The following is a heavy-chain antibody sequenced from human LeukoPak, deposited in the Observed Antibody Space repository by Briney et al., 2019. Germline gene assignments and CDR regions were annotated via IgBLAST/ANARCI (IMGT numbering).Heavy chain of an antibody. V-gene: IGHV3-23*01. CDR1: GFTFSNYA. CDR3: AKIPGVRYYYYGMDV. CDR2: ISGSGGST. D-gene: IGHD2-21*01. Sequence: AGGSLRLSCAASGFTFSNYAMTWVRQAPGKGLVWVSSISGSGGSTHYADSVKGRFTISRDNSKNTLYLQMNSLRAEDTAVYYCAKIPGVRYYYYGMDVWGQGTTVTVSS. J-gene: IGHJ6*02.